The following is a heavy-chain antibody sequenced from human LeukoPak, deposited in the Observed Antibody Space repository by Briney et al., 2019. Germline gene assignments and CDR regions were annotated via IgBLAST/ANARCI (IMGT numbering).Heavy chain of an antibody. CDR3: GRYGSGSYDYYYYGMDV. CDR1: GFTFSDYY. CDR2: ISSSGSTI. Sequence: VGSLRLSCAASGFTFSDYYMSWIRQAPRKGLEWVSYISSSGSTIYYADSVKARFTISRDNAKNSLYLQMNSLRAEDTAVYYCGRYGSGSYDYYYYGMDVWGQGTTVTVSS. J-gene: IGHJ6*02. D-gene: IGHD3-10*01. V-gene: IGHV3-11*01.